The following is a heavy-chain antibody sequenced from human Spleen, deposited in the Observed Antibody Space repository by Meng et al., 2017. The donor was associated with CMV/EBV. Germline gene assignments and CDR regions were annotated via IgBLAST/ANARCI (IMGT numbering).Heavy chain of an antibody. V-gene: IGHV4-59*01. J-gene: IGHJ2*01. CDR2: IYHMGDT. CDR1: GGSISSSY. Sequence: LTCTVSGGSISSSYWSSIRQPPGKGLEWIGYIYHMGDTNYNPSLKNRVTISVDTSKNQFSLRLSSVTAADTAMYYCARKSPYWYFDLWGRGTLVTVSS. CDR3: ARKSPYWYFDL.